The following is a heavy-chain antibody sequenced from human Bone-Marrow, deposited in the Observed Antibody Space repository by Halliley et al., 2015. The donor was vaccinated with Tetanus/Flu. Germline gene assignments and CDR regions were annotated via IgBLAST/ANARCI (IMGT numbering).Heavy chain of an antibody. D-gene: IGHD3-22*01. CDR2: GDT. Sequence: GDTFYADSVKGRFTMSREKAKNSVFLQMNSLRVEDTAVYHCVRGHYERSDYEDVYYYYYGMDVWGQGTTVSVSS. J-gene: IGHJ6*02. V-gene: IGHV3-13*01. CDR3: VRGHYERSDYEDVYYYYYGMDV.